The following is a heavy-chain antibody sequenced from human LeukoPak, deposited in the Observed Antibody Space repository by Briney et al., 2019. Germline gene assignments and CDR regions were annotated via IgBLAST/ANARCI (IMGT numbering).Heavy chain of an antibody. V-gene: IGHV4-39*02. J-gene: IGHJ3*02. CDR1: GGSFNRSGYY. Sequence: SETLSLTCTVSGGSFNRSGYYWGWIRQPPGRGLEWIGTMYYSGSTYYSPSLKSRVTLFTDSSKNHFSLKLNSVTAADTAVYYCARGGSFEAFDIWGQGTMVTVSS. D-gene: IGHD1-26*01. CDR2: MYYSGST. CDR3: ARGGSFEAFDI.